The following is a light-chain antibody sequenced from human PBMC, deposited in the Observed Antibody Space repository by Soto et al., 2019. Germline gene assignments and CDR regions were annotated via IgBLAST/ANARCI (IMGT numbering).Light chain of an antibody. CDR1: QTICSW. CDR2: KAS. Sequence: DIRMTQSPSPLSGSVGDRVTITCRASQTICSWLAWYQQKPGKAPKLLIYKASTLKSGVPSRFSGSGSGTEFTLTISSLQPDDFATYYCQHYNSYSEAFGQGTKVELK. CDR3: QHYNSYSEA. J-gene: IGKJ1*01. V-gene: IGKV1-5*03.